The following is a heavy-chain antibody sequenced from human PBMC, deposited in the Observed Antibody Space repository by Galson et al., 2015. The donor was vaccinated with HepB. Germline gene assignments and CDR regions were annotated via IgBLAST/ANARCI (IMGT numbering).Heavy chain of an antibody. V-gene: IGHV3-30*18. CDR2: ISYDGSNK. D-gene: IGHD1-26*01. Sequence: SLRLSCAASGFTFSSYGMHWVRQAPGKGLEWVAVISYDGSNKYYADSVKGRFTISRDNSKNTLYLQMNSLRAEDTAVYYCAKDQGWEWEHTPPYFDYWGQGTLVTVSS. CDR3: AKDQGWEWEHTPPYFDY. CDR1: GFTFSSYG. J-gene: IGHJ4*02.